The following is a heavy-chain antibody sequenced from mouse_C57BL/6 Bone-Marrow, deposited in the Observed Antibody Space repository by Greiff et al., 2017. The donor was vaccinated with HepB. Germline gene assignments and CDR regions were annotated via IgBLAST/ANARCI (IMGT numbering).Heavy chain of an antibody. CDR3: ASYAPYCGRLSYFDY. CDR1: GFTFTDYY. CDR2: IRNKANGYTT. Sequence: EVQLVESGGGLVQPGGSLSLSCAASGFTFTDYYMSWVRQPPGKALEWLGFIRNKANGYTTEYSASVKARFTISRDNSQSILYLQMNALRAEDSATYYWASYAPYCGRLSYFDYWGQGTTLTVSS. J-gene: IGHJ2*01. D-gene: IGHD1-1*01. V-gene: IGHV7-3*01.